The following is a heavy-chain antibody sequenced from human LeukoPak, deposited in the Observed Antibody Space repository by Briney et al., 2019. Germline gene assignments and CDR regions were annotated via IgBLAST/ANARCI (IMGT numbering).Heavy chain of an antibody. D-gene: IGHD3-10*01. J-gene: IGHJ6*03. V-gene: IGHV4-39*07. CDR1: GGSLISTTYY. Sequence: SETLSLTCAVSGGSLISTTYYWGWIRQPPGKGLEWIGSIYYSGSTYYNPSLKSRVTVSVDMSKNQFSLQLTSVTAADTAVYYCARRITYMDVWGNGTTVTVSS. CDR3: ARRITYMDV. CDR2: IYYSGST.